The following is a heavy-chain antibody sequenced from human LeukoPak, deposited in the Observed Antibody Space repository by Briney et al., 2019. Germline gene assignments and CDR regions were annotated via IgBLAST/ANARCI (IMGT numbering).Heavy chain of an antibody. CDR1: GGSISTYY. CDR2: IYYSGNT. Sequence: SETLSLTCTVSGGSISTYYWSWIRQPPGKGLEWIGYIYYSGNTYYNPSLKSRVIISVDTSKNQFSLKLSSVTAADTAVYYCARKGYGNYEGYFQHWGQGTLVTVSS. D-gene: IGHD4-11*01. CDR3: ARKGYGNYEGYFQH. J-gene: IGHJ1*01. V-gene: IGHV4-59*12.